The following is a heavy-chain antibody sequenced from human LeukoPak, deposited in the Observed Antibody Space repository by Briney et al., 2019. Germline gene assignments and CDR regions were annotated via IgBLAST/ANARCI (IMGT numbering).Heavy chain of an antibody. CDR2: IIPIFGTA. CDR3: ARDYSSGSNWFDP. CDR1: GGTFSSYA. V-gene: IGHV1-69*13. D-gene: IGHD6-19*01. J-gene: IGHJ5*02. Sequence: ASVKVSCKASGGTFSSYAISWVRQAPGQGLEWMGGIIPIFGTANYAQKFQGRVTITADESTSTAYMELCSLRSEDTAVYYCARDYSSGSNWFDPWGQGTLVTVSS.